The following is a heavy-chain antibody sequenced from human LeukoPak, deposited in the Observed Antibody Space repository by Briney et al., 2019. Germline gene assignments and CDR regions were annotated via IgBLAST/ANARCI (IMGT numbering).Heavy chain of an antibody. D-gene: IGHD3-10*01. J-gene: IGHJ4*02. CDR2: MNPNSGNT. Sequence: ASVKVSCKASGYTFTSYDINWVRQATGQGLEWMGWMNPNSGNTGYAQKFQGRVSMTRDTSISAGYKELSSLTSEDTAVYYCARGTYDYGSGSFDYWGQGTLVTVSS. CDR1: GYTFTSYD. V-gene: IGHV1-8*01. CDR3: ARGTYDYGSGSFDY.